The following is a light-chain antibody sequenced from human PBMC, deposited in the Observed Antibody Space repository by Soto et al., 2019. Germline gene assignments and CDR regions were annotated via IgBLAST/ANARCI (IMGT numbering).Light chain of an antibody. J-gene: IGLJ1*01. CDR1: SSDVGGYNY. V-gene: IGLV2-14*01. CDR2: EVS. Sequence: QSVLTXPASVSGSPGQSITISCTGTSSDVGGYNYVSWYQQHPGKAPKLMIYEVSNRPSGVSNRFSGSKSGNTASLTISGLQAEDEADYYCSSYTSSSTRLYVFGTGTKVT. CDR3: SSYTSSSTRLYV.